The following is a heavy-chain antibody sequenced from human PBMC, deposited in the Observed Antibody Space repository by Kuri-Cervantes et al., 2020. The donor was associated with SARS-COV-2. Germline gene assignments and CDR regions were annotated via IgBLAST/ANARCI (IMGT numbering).Heavy chain of an antibody. D-gene: IGHD6-13*01. CDR2: IYYSGST. Sequence: GSLRLSCTVSGGSISSSSYYWGWIREPPGKGLEWIGSIYYSGSTYYNPSLKSRVTISVDTSKNQFSLKLSSVTAADTAVYYCARERGQQLVPNSWFDPWGQGNLVTVSS. CDR1: GGSISSSSYY. J-gene: IGHJ5*02. V-gene: IGHV4-39*07. CDR3: ARERGQQLVPNSWFDP.